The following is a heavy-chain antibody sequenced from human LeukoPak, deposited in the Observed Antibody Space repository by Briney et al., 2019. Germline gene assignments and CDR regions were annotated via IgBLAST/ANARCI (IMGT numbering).Heavy chain of an antibody. D-gene: IGHD5-18*01. CDR2: ISGSGGST. CDR3: AKDQGYSYGYGPWYFDL. J-gene: IGHJ2*01. V-gene: IGHV3-23*01. CDR1: GLTFSSYA. Sequence: GGSLRLSCAASGLTFSSYAMSWVRQAPGKGLEWVSAISGSGGSTYYADSVKGRFTIPRDNSKNTLYLQMNSLRAEDTAVYYCAKDQGYSYGYGPWYFDLWGRGTLVTVSS.